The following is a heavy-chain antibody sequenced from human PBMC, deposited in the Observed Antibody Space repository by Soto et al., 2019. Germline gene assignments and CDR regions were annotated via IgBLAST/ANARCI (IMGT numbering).Heavy chain of an antibody. V-gene: IGHV1-2*04. CDR2: INPNSGGT. Sequence: QVQLVQSGAEVKKPGASVKVSCKASGYTFTGYYMHWVRQAPGQGLEWMGWINPNSGGTNYAQKFQGWVTMTRDTSISTAYMELSRLRSDDTAVYYCARSNCDILTGYVWFDPWGQGTMVTVSS. CDR1: GYTFTGYY. CDR3: ARSNCDILTGYVWFDP. J-gene: IGHJ5*02. D-gene: IGHD3-9*01.